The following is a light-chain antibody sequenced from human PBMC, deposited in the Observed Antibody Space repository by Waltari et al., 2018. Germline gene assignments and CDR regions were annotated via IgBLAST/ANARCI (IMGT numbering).Light chain of an antibody. V-gene: IGLV2-11*01. CDR1: SSDVGGYNY. J-gene: IGLJ1*01. Sequence: QSALTQPRSVSGSPGQSVTISCTGTSSDVGGYNYVSWYQQHPVKAPQLMIYDVSKRPSGVPDRFSGSKSGNTASLTISGLQAEDEADYYCCSYAGSFYVFGTGTKVTVL. CDR2: DVS. CDR3: CSYAGSFYV.